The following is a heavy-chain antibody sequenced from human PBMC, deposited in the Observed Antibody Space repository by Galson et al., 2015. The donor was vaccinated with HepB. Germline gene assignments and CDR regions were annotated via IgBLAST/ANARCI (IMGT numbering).Heavy chain of an antibody. CDR2: ISGSGSTI. D-gene: IGHD3-16*01. Sequence: SLRLSCAASGFTFSRYEMNWVRQAPGRGLEWVSYISGSGSTIYYADSVTGRFTISRDNAKKSLHLQMNSLRAEDTAVYYCARDQGDYAGARAFDIWGQGTMVTVSS. CDR3: ARDQGDYAGARAFDI. V-gene: IGHV3-48*03. J-gene: IGHJ3*02. CDR1: GFTFSRYE.